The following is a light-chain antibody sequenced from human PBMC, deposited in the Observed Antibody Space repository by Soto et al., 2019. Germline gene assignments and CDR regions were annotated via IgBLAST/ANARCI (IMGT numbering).Light chain of an antibody. CDR2: GNS. CDR3: QSYASSLSANFV. V-gene: IGLV1-40*01. Sequence: QSVLTQPPSVSGAPGQRVTISCTGSSSNIGAGYDVHWYQQLPGTAPKLLIYGNSNRPSGFPDRFSGSKSGTSASLAITGLRAEDESDYYCQSYASSLSANFVFGTGTKLTVL. CDR1: SSNIGAGYD. J-gene: IGLJ1*01.